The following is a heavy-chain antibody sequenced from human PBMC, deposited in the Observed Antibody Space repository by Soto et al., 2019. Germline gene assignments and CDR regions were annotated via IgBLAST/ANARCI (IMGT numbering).Heavy chain of an antibody. CDR3: ARDLDGSAAYSTDF. CDR1: GYTFPNYG. CDR2: ISAYKTNI. D-gene: IGHD3-10*01. Sequence: ASVKVSCKASGYTFPNYGITWVRQAPGQGLEWMGWISAYKTNIKYAQKFQGRVTLTTDTSTSTAYMELRSLRSDDTAIYYCARDLDGSAAYSTDFWCQAILVSV. V-gene: IGHV1-18*01. J-gene: IGHJ4*02.